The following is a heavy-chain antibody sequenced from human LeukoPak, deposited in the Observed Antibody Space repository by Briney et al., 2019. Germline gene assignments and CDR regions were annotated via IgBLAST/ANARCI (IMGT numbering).Heavy chain of an antibody. J-gene: IGHJ4*02. CDR2: ISSSTSTI. Sequence: GGSLRLSCAASGFTFSSYTMNWVRQAPGKRLGWVSSISSSTSTIHYADSVKGRFTIFRDNAKNSLYLQMNSLRAEDTAVYFCARDYYGDYYFDYWGQGTLVTVSS. V-gene: IGHV3-48*01. CDR3: ARDYYGDYYFDY. D-gene: IGHD4-17*01. CDR1: GFTFSSYT.